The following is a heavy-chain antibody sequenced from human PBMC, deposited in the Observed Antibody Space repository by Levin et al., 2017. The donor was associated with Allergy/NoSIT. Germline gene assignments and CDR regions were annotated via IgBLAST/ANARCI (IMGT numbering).Heavy chain of an antibody. CDR2: INQDVSEK. J-gene: IGHJ4*02. V-gene: IGHV3-7*01. Sequence: GASLRLSCAASGFTFSSYWMNWVRQAPGKGLEWVASINQDVSEKYYVDSVKGRFTISRDNAKKSLFLQMNSLRAEDTAVYYCARDSDYGDFGEFDYWGQGTLVTVSS. CDR3: ARDSDYGDFGEFDY. D-gene: IGHD4-17*01. CDR1: GFTFSSYW.